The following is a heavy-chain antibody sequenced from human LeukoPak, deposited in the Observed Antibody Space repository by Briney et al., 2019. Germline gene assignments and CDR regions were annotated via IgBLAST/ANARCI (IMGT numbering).Heavy chain of an antibody. CDR2: IKQDGSEK. CDR3: ARDLGPYGDYGFSWFDP. D-gene: IGHD4-17*01. CDR1: GFTFSSYG. V-gene: IGHV3-7*01. J-gene: IGHJ5*02. Sequence: PGGSLRLSCAASGFTFSSYGMSWVRQAPGKGLEWVANIKQDGSEKYYVDSVKGRFTISRDNAKNSLYLQMNSLRAEDTAVYYCARDLGPYGDYGFSWFDPWGQGTLVTVSS.